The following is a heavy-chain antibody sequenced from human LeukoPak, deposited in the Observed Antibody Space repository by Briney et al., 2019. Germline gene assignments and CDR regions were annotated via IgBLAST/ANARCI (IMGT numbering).Heavy chain of an antibody. CDR2: INQDESKK. D-gene: IGHD2-2*01. CDR1: GFSFSNDW. CDR3: ARDHAYRTDY. J-gene: IGHJ4*02. V-gene: IGHV3-7*01. Sequence: GSLRLSCAASGFSFSNDWMCWVRQAPGKGLEWVANINQDESKKYYVDSVKGRFTISRDNAKNSLYLQMSSLRAEDTAVYYCARDHAYRTDYWGQGTLVTVSS.